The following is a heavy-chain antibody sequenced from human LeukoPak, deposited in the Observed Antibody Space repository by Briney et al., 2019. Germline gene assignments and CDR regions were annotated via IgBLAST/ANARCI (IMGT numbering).Heavy chain of an antibody. D-gene: IGHD1-1*01. CDR3: ARSPGIWNEYGRLEY. Sequence: SETLSLTCAVYGGSFSDYYWSWIRQRPGKGLEWIGYIFHTGSTYYNPSLKSRVTISVDTSKNQFSLKLSSVTAADTAVYYCARSPGIWNEYGRLEYWGQGALVTVSS. CDR1: GGSFSDYY. J-gene: IGHJ4*02. V-gene: IGHV4-34*09. CDR2: IFHTGST.